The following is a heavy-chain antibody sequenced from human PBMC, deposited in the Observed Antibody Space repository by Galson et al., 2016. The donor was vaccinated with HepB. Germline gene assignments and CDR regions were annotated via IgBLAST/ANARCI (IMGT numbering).Heavy chain of an antibody. Sequence: SLRLSCAASGFTFSMYWMSWVRQAPGKGLEWVANIKQGGSEKYYVESVRGRFTISRDNAKNSLFLQMNSLRAGDTAVYYCARDRRGSGWCIDYWGQGTLVTVSS. D-gene: IGHD6-19*01. V-gene: IGHV3-7*01. CDR1: GFTFSMYW. CDR2: IKQGGSEK. CDR3: ARDRRGSGWCIDY. J-gene: IGHJ4*02.